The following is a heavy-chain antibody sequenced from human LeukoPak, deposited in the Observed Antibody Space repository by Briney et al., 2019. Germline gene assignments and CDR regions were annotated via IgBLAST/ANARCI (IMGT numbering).Heavy chain of an antibody. Sequence: SETLSLTCTVSGGSISSYYWSWIRQPPGKGLEWIGYIYYSGSTNYNPSLKSRVTISVDTSKNQFSLKLSSVIAADTAVYYCARFSPRAMGNYLDFWGQGTLVTVSS. J-gene: IGHJ4*02. V-gene: IGHV4-59*01. CDR3: ARFSPRAMGNYLDF. D-gene: IGHD7-27*01. CDR1: GGSISSYY. CDR2: IYYSGST.